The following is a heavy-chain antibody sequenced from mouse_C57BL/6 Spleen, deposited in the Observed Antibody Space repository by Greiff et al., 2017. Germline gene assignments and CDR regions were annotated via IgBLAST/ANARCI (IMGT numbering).Heavy chain of an antibody. CDR2: ISGGGGNT. D-gene: IGHD1-1*02. J-gene: IGHJ2*01. Sequence: EVQVVESGGGLVKPGGSLKLSCAASGFTFSSYTMPWVRQTPEQRLEWVATISGGGGNTYYPDSVKGRYTIARDNAKNTLYLQMSSLRSEDTALYYCASAYGSYFGYWGQGTTLTVSS. CDR3: ASAYGSYFGY. V-gene: IGHV5-9*01. CDR1: GFTFSSYT.